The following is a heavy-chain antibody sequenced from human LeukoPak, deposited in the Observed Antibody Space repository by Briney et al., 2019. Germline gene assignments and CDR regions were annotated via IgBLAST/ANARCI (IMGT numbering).Heavy chain of an antibody. D-gene: IGHD3-22*01. J-gene: IGHJ3*02. CDR1: GGSISSSSYY. V-gene: IGHV4-39*07. CDR2: IYHSGST. CDR3: ARAITYYYETDAFDI. Sequence: SETLSLTCTVSGGSISSSSYYWGWIRQPPGKGLEWIGSIYHSGSTYYNPSLKSRVTISVDTSKNQFSLKLSSVTAADTAVYYCARAITYYYETDAFDIWGQGTMVTVSS.